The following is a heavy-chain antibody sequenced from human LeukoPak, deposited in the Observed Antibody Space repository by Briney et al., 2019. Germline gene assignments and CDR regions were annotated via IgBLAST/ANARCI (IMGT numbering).Heavy chain of an antibody. CDR2: ISTSRRYM. CDR3: ARADCSSSTCYLRRSWFDP. D-gene: IGHD2-2*01. Sequence: GGSLRLSCAASGFTLSNYDMNWVSQAPGKGLEWVSSISTSRRYMYYTDSVRGRFTNYEDDAKNCLHLEMNSLRAEDTAVYYCARADCSSSTCYLRRSWFDPWGQGTLVTVSS. J-gene: IGHJ5*02. V-gene: IGHV3-21*01. CDR1: GFTLSNYD.